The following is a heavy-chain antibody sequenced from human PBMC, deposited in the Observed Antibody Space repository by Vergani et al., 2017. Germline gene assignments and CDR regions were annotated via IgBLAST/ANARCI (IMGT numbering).Heavy chain of an antibody. Sequence: QLQLQESGPGLVKPSETLSLTCTVSGGSISSSSYYWGWVRQPPGKGLEWIGSIYYSGSNYYNPSLKRRVTLSVDTSKNQFSLKLSSVTAADTAVYYGAGHAGAYTAMVYYWGQGTLVTVSS. CDR3: AGHAGAYTAMVYY. V-gene: IGHV4-39*01. CDR1: GGSISSSSYY. D-gene: IGHD5-18*01. CDR2: IYYSGSN. J-gene: IGHJ4*02.